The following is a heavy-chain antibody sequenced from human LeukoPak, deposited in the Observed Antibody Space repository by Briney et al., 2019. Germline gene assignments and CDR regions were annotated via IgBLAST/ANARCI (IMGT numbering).Heavy chain of an antibody. CDR3: ARAPAYSSSWTYYYYYMDV. CDR1: GYTFTSYD. CDR2: IIPIFGTA. Sequence: ASVKVSCKASGYTFTSYDINWVRQATGQGLEWMGGIIPIFGTANYAQKFQGRVTITADKSTSTAYMELSSLRSEDTAVYYCARAPAYSSSWTYYYYYMDVWGKGTTVTVSS. D-gene: IGHD6-13*01. J-gene: IGHJ6*03. V-gene: IGHV1-69*06.